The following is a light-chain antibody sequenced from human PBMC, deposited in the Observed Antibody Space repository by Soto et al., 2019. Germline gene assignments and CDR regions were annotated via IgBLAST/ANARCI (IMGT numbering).Light chain of an antibody. J-gene: IGKJ4*01. CDR3: QQRSIWPLT. CDR2: DAS. CDR1: QSVSKY. Sequence: EIVLTQSPATLSLSPGDRATLSCRASQSVSKYLAWYQQKPGQAPRLLIYDASNRATGIPARFSGSGSGTDFTLTISSLEPEDFAVYYCQQRSIWPLTFGGGTKVEIK. V-gene: IGKV3-11*01.